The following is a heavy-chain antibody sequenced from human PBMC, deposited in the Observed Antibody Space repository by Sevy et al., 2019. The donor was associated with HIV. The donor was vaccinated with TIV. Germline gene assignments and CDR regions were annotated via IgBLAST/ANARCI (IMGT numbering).Heavy chain of an antibody. J-gene: IGHJ4*02. CDR3: AQWWGALFVES. CDR1: GFTFTDYY. CDR2: ISGSGSTT. Sequence: GGSLRLSCAASGFTFTDYYMSWIRQTPGKGLEWIAYISGSGSTTHYADSKKGRFTISRDNAENSLFLEMHSLRGDDTAMYYCAQWWGALFVESWGQGTLVTVSS. D-gene: IGHD2-15*01. V-gene: IGHV3-11*04.